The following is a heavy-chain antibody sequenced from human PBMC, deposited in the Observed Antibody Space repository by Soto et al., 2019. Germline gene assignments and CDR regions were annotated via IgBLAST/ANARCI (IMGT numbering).Heavy chain of an antibody. CDR3: ARARGIAAAGINWFDP. D-gene: IGHD6-13*01. J-gene: IGHJ5*02. CDR1: GGSISSGDYY. V-gene: IGHV4-30-4*01. Sequence: PSETLSLTCTVSGGSISSGDYYWSWIRQPPGKGLEWIGYIYYSGSTYYNPSLKSRVTISVDTSKNQFSLKLSSVTAADTAVYYCARARGIAAAGINWFDPWGQGTLVTVSS. CDR2: IYYSGST.